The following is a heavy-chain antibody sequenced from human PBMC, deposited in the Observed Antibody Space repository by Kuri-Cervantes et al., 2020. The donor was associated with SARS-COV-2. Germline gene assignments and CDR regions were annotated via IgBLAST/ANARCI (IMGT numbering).Heavy chain of an antibody. D-gene: IGHD2-2*01. CDR1: GYTFTSYY. CDR2: INPSGGST. CDR3: AKDRVVVVPAAIAGYMDV. Sequence: ASVKVSCKASGYTFTSYYMHWVRQAPGQGLEWMGIINPSGGSTSYAQKFQGRVTMTRDTSTSTVYMELSSLRSEDTAVYYCAKDRVVVVPAAIAGYMDVWGKGTTVTVSS. J-gene: IGHJ6*03. V-gene: IGHV1-46*01.